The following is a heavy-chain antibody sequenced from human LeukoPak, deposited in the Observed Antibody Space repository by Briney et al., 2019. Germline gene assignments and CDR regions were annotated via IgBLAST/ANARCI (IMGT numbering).Heavy chain of an antibody. D-gene: IGHD2-2*01. V-gene: IGHV3-23*01. CDR3: AKDNRYCSSTSCYDDAFDI. CDR2: ISGSGGST. Sequence: AGGSLTLSCAASGFTFSSYAMSWVRQAPGKGLEWVSAISGSGGSTYYADSVKGRFTISRDNSKNTLYLQMNSLRAEDTAVYYCAKDNRYCSSTSCYDDAFDIWGQGTMVTVSS. CDR1: GFTFSSYA. J-gene: IGHJ3*02.